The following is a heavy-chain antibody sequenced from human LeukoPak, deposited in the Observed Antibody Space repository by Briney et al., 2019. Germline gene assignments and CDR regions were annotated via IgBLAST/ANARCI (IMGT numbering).Heavy chain of an antibody. Sequence: GGSLRLSCAASGFTFSSYAMSWVRLAPGKGLEWVSVISSSGGSTYSADSVKGRFTVSRDNSKNTLYLQLNNLRAEDTAVYYCAKDIGYWGQGTLVTVSS. CDR3: AKDIGY. D-gene: IGHD3-16*01. CDR2: ISSSGGST. J-gene: IGHJ4*02. V-gene: IGHV3-23*01. CDR1: GFTFSSYA.